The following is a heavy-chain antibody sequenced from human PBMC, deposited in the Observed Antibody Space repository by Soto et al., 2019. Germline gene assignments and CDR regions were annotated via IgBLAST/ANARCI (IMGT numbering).Heavy chain of an antibody. V-gene: IGHV4-39*01. CDR2: IFYSGST. CDR3: ARHLTYCSAGSCYSDFPYYRMDV. CDR1: GGSISSSSYY. D-gene: IGHD2-15*01. Sequence: SETLSLTCTVSGGSISSSSYYWGWIRQPPGKGLEWIGSIFYSGSTYYNPSLKSRVTISVDTSKNQFSLKLSSVTAADTAVYYCARHLTYCSAGSCYSDFPYYRMDVSGQGTTVTVSS. J-gene: IGHJ6*02.